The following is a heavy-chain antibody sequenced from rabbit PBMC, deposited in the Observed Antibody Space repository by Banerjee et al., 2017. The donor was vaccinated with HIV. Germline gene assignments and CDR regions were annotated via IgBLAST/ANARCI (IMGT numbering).Heavy chain of an antibody. CDR2: IYAGSGSA. Sequence: QSLEESGGGLVQPEGSLTLTCTASGFSFSSSYYMCWVRQAPGKGLEWIGCIYAGSGSAYYASWAKGRFTISKTSSTTVTLQMTSLTAADTATYFCAKTGIYYPDGDGGYGYVTEFRLWGPGTLVTVS. J-gene: IGHJ4*01. V-gene: IGHV1S40*01. D-gene: IGHD6-1*01. CDR1: GFSFSSSYY. CDR3: AKTGIYYPDGDGGYGYVTEFRL.